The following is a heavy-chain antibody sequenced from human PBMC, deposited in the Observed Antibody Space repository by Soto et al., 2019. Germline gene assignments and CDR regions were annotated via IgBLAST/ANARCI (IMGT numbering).Heavy chain of an antibody. CDR1: GGSISSGDYY. CDR2: IYYSGST. Sequence: SETLSLTCTVSGGSISSGDYYWSWIRQPPGKGLEWIGYIYYSGSTYCNPSLKSRVTISVDTSKNQFSLKLSSVTAADTAVYYCARDNQCTSCYPDYYYGMDVWGQGTTVTVSS. CDR3: ARDNQCTSCYPDYYYGMDV. V-gene: IGHV4-30-4*01. D-gene: IGHD2-2*01. J-gene: IGHJ6*02.